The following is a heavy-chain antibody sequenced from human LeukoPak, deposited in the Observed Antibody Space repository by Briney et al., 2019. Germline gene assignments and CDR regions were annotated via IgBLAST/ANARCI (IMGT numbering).Heavy chain of an antibody. J-gene: IGHJ4*02. D-gene: IGHD3-22*01. CDR3: ARGRPTYYYDSSGYSPEGDY. CDR2: ISAYNGNT. CDR1: GGTFSSYA. V-gene: IGHV1-18*01. Sequence: ASVKVSCKASGGTFSSYAISWVRQAPGQGLEWMGWISAYNGNTNYAQKLQGRVTMTTDTSTSTAYMELRSLRSDDTAVYYCARGRPTYYYDSSGYSPEGDYWGQGTLVTVSS.